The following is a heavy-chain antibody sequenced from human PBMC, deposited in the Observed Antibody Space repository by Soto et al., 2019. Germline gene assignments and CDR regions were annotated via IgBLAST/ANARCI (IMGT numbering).Heavy chain of an antibody. CDR2: INPNSGGT. D-gene: IGHD6-13*01. J-gene: IGHJ4*02. V-gene: IGHV1-2*04. Sequence: ASVKVSCKASGYTFTGYYIHWVRQAPGQGLEWMGWINPNSGGTNYAQKFQGWVTMTRDTSINTAYMELTRLISDDTAVYYCATHSIAETGTPDQHFDYWGQGTLVTVSS. CDR1: GYTFTGYY. CDR3: ATHSIAETGTPDQHFDY.